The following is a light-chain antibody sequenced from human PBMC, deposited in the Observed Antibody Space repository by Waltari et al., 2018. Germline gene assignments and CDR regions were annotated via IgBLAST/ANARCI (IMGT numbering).Light chain of an antibody. Sequence: QSALTQPPSASGTPGQTVTIFCSGGNSNIGSNVVNWYQQVPGTAPKLLIYSNTYPPSGVPGRFSGSKSGTSASLAISGLQSDDEGDYYCATWDDRLTGVVFGGGTKVTVL. J-gene: IGLJ2*01. V-gene: IGLV1-44*01. CDR2: SNT. CDR1: NSNIGSNV. CDR3: ATWDDRLTGVV.